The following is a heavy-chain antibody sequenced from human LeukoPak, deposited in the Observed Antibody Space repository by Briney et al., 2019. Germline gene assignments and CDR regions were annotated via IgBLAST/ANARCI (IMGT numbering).Heavy chain of an antibody. D-gene: IGHD1-26*01. CDR1: GYTFTSYF. V-gene: IGHV1-46*01. J-gene: IGHJ4*02. CDR2: INPSGGST. Sequence: ASVKVSCKASGYTFTSYFMHWVRQAPGQGLDWMGIINPSGGSTSYAQKFQGRVTMTEDTSTDTAYMELSSLRSEDTAVYYCATDRPLYSGSYYYFDYWGQGTLVTVSS. CDR3: ATDRPLYSGSYYYFDY.